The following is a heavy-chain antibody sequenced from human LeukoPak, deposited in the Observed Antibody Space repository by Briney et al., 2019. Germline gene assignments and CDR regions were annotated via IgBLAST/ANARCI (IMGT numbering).Heavy chain of an antibody. CDR3: ASGQYQLRYFDWCFDY. CDR1: GGTFSSYA. Sequence: SVKVSCKASGGTFSSYAISWVRQAPGQGLEWMGGIIPIFGTANYAQKFQGRVTITADESPSTAYMELSSLRARDPAAFYCASGQYQLRYFDWCFDYWGQGTLVTVSS. D-gene: IGHD3-9*01. V-gene: IGHV1-69*01. CDR2: IIPIFGTA. J-gene: IGHJ4*02.